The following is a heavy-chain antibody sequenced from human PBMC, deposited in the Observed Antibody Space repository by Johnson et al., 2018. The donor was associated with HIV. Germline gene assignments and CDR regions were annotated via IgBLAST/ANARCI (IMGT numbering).Heavy chain of an antibody. J-gene: IGHJ3*02. V-gene: IGHV3-33*06. D-gene: IGHD3-22*01. Sequence: VQLVESGGGVVQPGRSLRLSCTASGFTFSSYGMHWVRQAPGKGLEWVAVIWYDGSNKYYADSVKGRLTISRDNSENTLYLQMNSLRAEDTAVYYCAKNRHYYDSSGYSDAFDIWGQGTMVTVSS. CDR2: IWYDGSNK. CDR1: GFTFSSYG. CDR3: AKNRHYYDSSGYSDAFDI.